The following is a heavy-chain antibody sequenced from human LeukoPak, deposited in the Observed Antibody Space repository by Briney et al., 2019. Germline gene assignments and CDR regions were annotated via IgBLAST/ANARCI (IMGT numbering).Heavy chain of an antibody. D-gene: IGHD4-17*01. V-gene: IGHV1-18*01. CDR3: AAHDYGDYPYYFDY. J-gene: IGHJ4*02. CDR2: ISAYNGNT. CDR1: GYTFTSYG. Sequence: GASVKVSCKASGYTFTSYGISWVRQAPGQGLEWMGWISAYNGNTNYAQKLQGRVTMTTDTSTSTAYMELRRLRSDDTAVYYCAAHDYGDYPYYFDYWGQGTLVTASS.